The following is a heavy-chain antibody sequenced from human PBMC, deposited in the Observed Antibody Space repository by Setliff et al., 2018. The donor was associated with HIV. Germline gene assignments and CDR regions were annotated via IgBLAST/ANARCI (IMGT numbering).Heavy chain of an antibody. V-gene: IGHV4-39*01. CDR2: IYYSGST. D-gene: IGHD7-27*01. Sequence: SETLSLTCTVSGGSISSSSYYWGWIRQPPGKGLEWIGSIYYSGSTYYNPSLKSRVTISVDTSKNQFSLKLSSVTAADTAVYYCARQPRNWGVHYYYYMDVWGKGTTGTVSS. CDR3: ARQPRNWGVHYYYYMDV. J-gene: IGHJ6*03. CDR1: GGSISSSSYY.